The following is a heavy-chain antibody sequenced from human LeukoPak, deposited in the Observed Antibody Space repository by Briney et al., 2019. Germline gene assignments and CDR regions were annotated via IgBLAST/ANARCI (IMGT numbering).Heavy chain of an antibody. Sequence: ASVKVSCKASGYTFTNYYMHWVRQAPGQGLEWMGMINPSGGSTTYAQKFQGRVTMTRDTSTRTVYMELSILRSEDTAVYYCAREGTFSSPRNWFDPWDQGTLVTVSS. CDR3: AREGTFSSPRNWFDP. CDR1: GYTFTNYY. V-gene: IGHV1-46*01. J-gene: IGHJ5*02. D-gene: IGHD6-13*01. CDR2: INPSGGST.